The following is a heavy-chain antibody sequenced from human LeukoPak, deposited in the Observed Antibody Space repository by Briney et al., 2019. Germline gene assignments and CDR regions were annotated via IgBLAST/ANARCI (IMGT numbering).Heavy chain of an antibody. Sequence: GGSLRLSCAASGFTSDDYAMHWVRQAPGKGLEWVSGISWNSGSIGYADSVKGRFTISRDNAKNTLNLQMNSLRAEDTAVYYCARDLGQYYDTSDNWFDPWGQGTLVTVSS. D-gene: IGHD3-22*01. CDR1: GFTSDDYA. V-gene: IGHV3-9*02. CDR3: ARDLGQYYDTSDNWFDP. J-gene: IGHJ5*02. CDR2: ISWNSGSI.